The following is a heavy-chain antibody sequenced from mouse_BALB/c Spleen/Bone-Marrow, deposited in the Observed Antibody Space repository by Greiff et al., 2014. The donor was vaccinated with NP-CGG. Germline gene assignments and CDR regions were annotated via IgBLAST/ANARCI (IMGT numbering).Heavy chain of an antibody. Sequence: QVQLQQPGPELVKPGASVMISWEASGYSFTSYYIHWVKQRPGQGLEWIGWIFPGSGNIKYNEKFKGEATLTADTSSSTAYMPLTSLTPENSAVYFCARLGNWGYAMDYWGQGISVTVSS. CDR1: GYSFTSYY. CDR3: ARLGNWGYAMDY. J-gene: IGHJ4*01. V-gene: IGHV1-66*01. D-gene: IGHD2-1*01. CDR2: IFPGSGNI.